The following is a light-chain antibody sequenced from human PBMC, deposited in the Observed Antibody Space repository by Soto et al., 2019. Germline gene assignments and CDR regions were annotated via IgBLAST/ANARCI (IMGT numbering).Light chain of an antibody. CDR3: SSYTSTSTVV. J-gene: IGLJ2*01. CDR2: EVS. V-gene: IGLV2-14*01. Sequence: QSALTQPASVSGSPGQSITISCTGTSSNVGGYNYVSWYQQHPGKVTKLMIYEVSNRPSGVSNRFSGSKSGNTASLTISGLQAEDEADYYCSSYTSTSTVVFGGGTKLTVL. CDR1: SSNVGGYNY.